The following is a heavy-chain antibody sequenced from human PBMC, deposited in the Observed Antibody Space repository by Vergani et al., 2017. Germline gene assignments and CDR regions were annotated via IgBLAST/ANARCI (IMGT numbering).Heavy chain of an antibody. Sequence: QVQLAESGGGVVQPGRSLTLSCRASGFTFRDYGMHWVRQAPGKGLEWVAFIQKDGIDKFYADSVRGRFTISRDISKNTLYLEMNSLSAEDTALYHCVKDHPVFDEWGRGTLVSVS. CDR3: VKDHPVFDE. CDR2: IQKDGIDK. J-gene: IGHJ4*02. CDR1: GFTFRDYG. V-gene: IGHV3-30*02.